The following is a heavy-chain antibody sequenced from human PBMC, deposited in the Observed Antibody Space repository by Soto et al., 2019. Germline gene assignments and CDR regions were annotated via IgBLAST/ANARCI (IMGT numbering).Heavy chain of an antibody. CDR1: GGTFSSYA. Sequence: QVQLVQSGAEVKKPGSSVKVSCKASGGTFSSYAISWVRQAPGQGLEWMGGIIPIFGTANYAQKFQGRVTITAAXSXSXXYMELSSLRSEDTAVYYCARDGGYCSGGSCYSFDYWGQGTLVTVSS. V-gene: IGHV1-69*12. D-gene: IGHD2-15*01. J-gene: IGHJ4*02. CDR2: IIPIFGTA. CDR3: ARDGGYCSGGSCYSFDY.